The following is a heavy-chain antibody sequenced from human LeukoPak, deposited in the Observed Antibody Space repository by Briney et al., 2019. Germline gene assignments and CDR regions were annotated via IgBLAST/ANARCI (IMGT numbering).Heavy chain of an antibody. Sequence: GGSLRLSCAASGFTFSSYAMSWVRQAPGKGLEWVSAISGSGGSTYYADSVKGRFTTSRDNSKNTLYLQMNSLRAEDTAVYYCAKDAYYDILTGYYDYWGQGTLVTVSS. V-gene: IGHV3-23*01. J-gene: IGHJ4*02. CDR3: AKDAYYDILTGYYDY. CDR2: ISGSGGST. D-gene: IGHD3-9*01. CDR1: GFTFSSYA.